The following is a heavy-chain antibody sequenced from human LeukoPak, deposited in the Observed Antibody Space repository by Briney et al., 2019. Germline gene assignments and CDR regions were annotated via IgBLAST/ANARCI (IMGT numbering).Heavy chain of an antibody. CDR1: GFTFDDYA. CDR3: AKGRYDILTDRNNWFDP. V-gene: IGHV3-9*01. D-gene: IGHD3-9*01. J-gene: IGHJ5*02. Sequence: PGGSLRPSCAASGFTFDDYAMHWVRQAPGKGLEWVSGITWNSGSIAYADSVKGRFTISRDNAKNSLYLQMNSLRVEDTALYYCAKGRYDILTDRNNWFDPWGQGTLVTVSS. CDR2: ITWNSGSI.